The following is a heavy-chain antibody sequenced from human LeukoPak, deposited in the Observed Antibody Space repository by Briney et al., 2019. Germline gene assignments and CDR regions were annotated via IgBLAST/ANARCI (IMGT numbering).Heavy chain of an antibody. D-gene: IGHD3-10*01. Sequence: SQTLSLTCTVSGGSISSGSYYWSWIRQPAGKGLEWIGRISPSGSTNYNPSLKSRVTISVDTSKNQFSLNLSSMTAADTAVYYCARDSMLRGVIAYYYYYMDVWGRGTTVTVSS. V-gene: IGHV4-61*02. CDR2: ISPSGST. CDR1: GGSISSGSYY. J-gene: IGHJ6*03. CDR3: ARDSMLRGVIAYYYYYMDV.